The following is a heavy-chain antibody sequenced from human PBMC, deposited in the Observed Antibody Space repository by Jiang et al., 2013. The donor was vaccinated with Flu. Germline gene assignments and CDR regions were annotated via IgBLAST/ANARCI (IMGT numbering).Heavy chain of an antibody. J-gene: IGHJ5*02. Sequence: GAEVKKPGESLRISCKASGYSFTSYWISWVRQMPGKGLEWLGRIDPSDSYSNYSPSFQGHVNISADRSLNTVYLQWSSVRASDTGMYYCARHNGASAHQRSLPGNNWFRPVGPGKPGHRLL. CDR2: IDPSDSYS. D-gene: IGHD6-13*01. CDR3: ARHNGASAHQRSLPGNNWFRP. V-gene: IGHV5-10-1*01. CDR1: GYSFTSYW.